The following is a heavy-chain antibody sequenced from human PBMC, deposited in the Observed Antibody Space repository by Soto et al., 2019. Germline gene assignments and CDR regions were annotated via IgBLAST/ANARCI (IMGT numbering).Heavy chain of an antibody. V-gene: IGHV4-59*08. CDR2: IFSSGST. CDR3: ARQRRDFDY. J-gene: IGHJ4*02. Sequence: QVQLQESGPGLVKPSETLSLTCTVSGGSISNYYWSWIRQPPGKGLQWIGYIFSSGSTNYNPSLKXRXTXXVDTSKTQFSLNLRSVTAADTAVYYCARQRRDFDYWGQGSLVTVSS. CDR1: GGSISNYY.